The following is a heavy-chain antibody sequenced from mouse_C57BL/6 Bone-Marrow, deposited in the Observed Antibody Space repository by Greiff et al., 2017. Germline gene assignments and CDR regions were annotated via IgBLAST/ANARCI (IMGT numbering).Heavy chain of an antibody. J-gene: IGHJ3*01. Sequence: QVQLKQSGAELARPGASVKLSCKASGYTFTSYGISWVKQRTGQGLEWIGEIYPRSGNTYYNEKFKGKATLTADKSSSTAYMELRSLTSEDSAVYFCARHDYYGSSLFAYWGQGTLVTVSA. CDR2: IYPRSGNT. V-gene: IGHV1-81*01. CDR3: ARHDYYGSSLFAY. CDR1: GYTFTSYG. D-gene: IGHD1-1*01.